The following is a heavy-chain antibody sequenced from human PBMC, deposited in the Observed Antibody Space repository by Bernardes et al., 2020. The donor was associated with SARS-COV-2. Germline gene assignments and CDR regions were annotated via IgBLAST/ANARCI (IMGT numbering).Heavy chain of an antibody. CDR3: ARSVTYADVFDV. CDR1: GGTFSSYA. V-gene: IGHV1-69*13. CDR2: IIPLFGTA. D-gene: IGHD2-21*02. Sequence: SVKVSCKASGGTFSSYAIIWVRQAPGQGLECMGGIIPLFGTANYAQKFQGRVTITADESTSTAYMELSSLRSEDTAVYYCARSVTYADVFDVWGQGTMVTVSS. J-gene: IGHJ3*01.